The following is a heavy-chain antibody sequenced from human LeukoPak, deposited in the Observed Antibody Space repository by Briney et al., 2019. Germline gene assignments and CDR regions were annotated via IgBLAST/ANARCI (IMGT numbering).Heavy chain of an antibody. CDR1: GVAFSGFS. Sequence: PGGSLRLSCAASGVAFSGFSMSWVRQTPGKGLEWLSYISSSSGTKYYADSVKGRFTISRDNAKSSLYLEMNSLRAEDTAVYFCASSYTMVRDSLLGWYFDLWGRGTLVTVSS. CDR3: ASSYTMVRDSLLGWYFDL. J-gene: IGHJ2*01. D-gene: IGHD3-10*01. CDR2: ISSSSGTK. V-gene: IGHV3-48*04.